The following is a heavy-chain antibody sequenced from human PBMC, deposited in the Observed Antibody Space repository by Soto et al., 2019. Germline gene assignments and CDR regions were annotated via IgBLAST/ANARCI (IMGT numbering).Heavy chain of an antibody. CDR3: AKEVGSFGTDYYYYYMDV. J-gene: IGHJ6*03. CDR1: GFTFDDYA. V-gene: IGHV3-9*01. Sequence: EVQLVESGGGLVQPGRSLRLSCAASGFTFDDYAMHWVRQAPGNGLEWVSGISWNSGSIGYADSVKGRFTISRDNAKNSLYLQMNSLRAEDTALYYCAKEVGSFGTDYYYYYMDVWGKGTTVTVSS. CDR2: ISWNSGSI. D-gene: IGHD2-15*01.